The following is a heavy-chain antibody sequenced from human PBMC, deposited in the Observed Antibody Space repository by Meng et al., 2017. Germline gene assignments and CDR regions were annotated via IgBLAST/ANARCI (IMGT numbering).Heavy chain of an antibody. V-gene: IGHV3-33*01. J-gene: IGHJ4*02. CDR3: AREGQLWARNFDY. Sequence: GQLVESGGGVVQPGRSLGLSCAASGFTFSSYGMHWVRQAPGKGLEWVAVIWYDGSNKYYADSVKGRFTISRDNSKNTLYLQMNSLRAEDTAVYYCAREGQLWARNFDYWGQGTLVTVSS. CDR2: IWYDGSNK. D-gene: IGHD5-18*01. CDR1: GFTFSSYG.